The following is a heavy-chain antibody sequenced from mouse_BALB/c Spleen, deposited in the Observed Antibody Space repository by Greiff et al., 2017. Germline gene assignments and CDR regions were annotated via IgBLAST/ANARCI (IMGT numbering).Heavy chain of an antibody. V-gene: IGHV5-17*02. CDR2: ISSGSSTI. CDR1: GFTFSSFG. J-gene: IGHJ3*01. CDR3: ARKKYGNYEFAY. D-gene: IGHD2-10*02. Sequence: EVKLMESGGGLVQPGGSRKLSCAASGFTFSSFGMHWVRQAPEKGLEWVAYISSGSSTIYYADTVKGRFTISRDNPKNTLFLQMTSLRSEDTAMYYCARKKYGNYEFAYWGQGTLVTVSA.